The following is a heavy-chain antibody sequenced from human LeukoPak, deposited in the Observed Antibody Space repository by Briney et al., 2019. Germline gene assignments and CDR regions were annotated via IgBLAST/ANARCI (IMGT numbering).Heavy chain of an antibody. CDR1: GGTFSSYA. D-gene: IGHD3-22*01. CDR3: AKEDSPYDSSGYFDC. CDR2: IIPIFGTA. J-gene: IGHJ5*01. V-gene: IGHV1-69*13. Sequence: SVKVSCKASGGTFSSYAISWVRQAPGQGLEWMGGIIPIFGTANYAQKFQGRVTITADESTSTAYMELSSLRSEDTAVYYCAKEDSPYDSSGYFDCWGQGTLVTVSS.